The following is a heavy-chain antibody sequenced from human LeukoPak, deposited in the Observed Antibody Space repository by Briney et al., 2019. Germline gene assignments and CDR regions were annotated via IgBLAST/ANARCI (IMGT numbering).Heavy chain of an antibody. CDR1: GFTFARYS. V-gene: IGHV3-21*01. CDR3: VRAVEYYYDSSGYAVDY. CDR2: ISSSSSNI. J-gene: IGHJ4*02. D-gene: IGHD3-22*01. Sequence: GGSLRLSCAASGFTFARYSMNWVRQAPGEGLEWVSSISSSSSNIYYADSVTGRFTISRDNAKNSLYLQMNSLRAEDTAVYYCVRAVEYYYDSSGYAVDYWGQGTLVTVSS.